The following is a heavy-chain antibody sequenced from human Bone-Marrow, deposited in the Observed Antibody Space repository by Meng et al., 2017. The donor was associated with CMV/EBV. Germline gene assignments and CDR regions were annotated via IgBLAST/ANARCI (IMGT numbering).Heavy chain of an antibody. V-gene: IGHV1-58*01. Sequence: SVKVSCKASGFTFTSSAVQWVRQARGQRLEWIGWIVVGSGNTNYAQKFQERVTITRDMSTSTAYMELSRLRSDDTAVYHCARAIADFWSGYYGRPNWFDPWGQGTLVTVSS. CDR1: GFTFTSSA. J-gene: IGHJ5*02. CDR2: IVVGSGNT. CDR3: ARAIADFWSGYYGRPNWFDP. D-gene: IGHD3-3*01.